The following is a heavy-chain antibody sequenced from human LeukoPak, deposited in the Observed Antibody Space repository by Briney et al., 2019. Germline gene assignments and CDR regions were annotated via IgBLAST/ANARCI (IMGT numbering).Heavy chain of an antibody. D-gene: IGHD3-10*01. CDR3: ARLRDSDGSGSYSEWDAFDI. CDR1: GYTFTGYY. J-gene: IGHJ3*02. Sequence: ASVKVFCRASGYTFTGYYMHWVRQAPGQGLEWMGWINPNSGGTNYAQKFQGRVTMTRDTSISTAYMELSRLRSDDTAVYYCARLRDSDGSGSYSEWDAFDIWGQGTMVTVSS. V-gene: IGHV1-2*02. CDR2: INPNSGGT.